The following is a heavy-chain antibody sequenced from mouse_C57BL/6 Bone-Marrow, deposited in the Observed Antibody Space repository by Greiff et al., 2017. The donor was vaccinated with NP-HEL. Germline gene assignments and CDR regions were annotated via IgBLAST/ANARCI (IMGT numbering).Heavy chain of an antibody. Sequence: VQLQQSGAELARPGASVKMSCKASGYTFTSYTMHWVKQRPGQGLEWIGYINPSSGYTKYNQKFKDKATLTADKSSSTAYMQLSSLTSEDSAVYYCASYDVGDYWGQGTTLTVSS. J-gene: IGHJ2*01. V-gene: IGHV1-4*01. CDR3: ASYDVGDY. CDR2: INPSSGYT. CDR1: GYTFTSYT. D-gene: IGHD2-12*01.